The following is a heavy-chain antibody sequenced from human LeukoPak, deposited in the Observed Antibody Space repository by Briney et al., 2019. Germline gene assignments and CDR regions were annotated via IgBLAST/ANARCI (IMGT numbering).Heavy chain of an antibody. CDR2: IRYDGSNK. J-gene: IGHJ4*02. CDR3: AKDKMRQQRTLDY. V-gene: IGHV3-30*02. Sequence: TGGSLRLSCAASGFTFSSYGMHWVRQAPGKGLEWVAFIRYDGSNKYYADSVKGRFTISRDNSKNTLYLQMNSLRAEDTAVYYCAKDKMRQQRTLDYWGQGTLVTVSS. CDR1: GFTFSSYG. D-gene: IGHD6-13*01.